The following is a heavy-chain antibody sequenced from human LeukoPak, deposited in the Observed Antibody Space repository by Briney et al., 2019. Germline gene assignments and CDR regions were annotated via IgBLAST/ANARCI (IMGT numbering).Heavy chain of an antibody. V-gene: IGHV3-20*04. CDR2: INWNGGST. J-gene: IGHJ3*02. CDR3: ARDRSGVGAFDI. D-gene: IGHD1-26*01. Sequence: GGSLRLSCAASGFTFDDYGMSWVRQPPGKGLEWVSGINWNGGSTGYADSVEGRFTISRDNAKNSLYLQMNSLRAEDTALYYCARDRSGVGAFDIRGQGTMVTVSS. CDR1: GFTFDDYG.